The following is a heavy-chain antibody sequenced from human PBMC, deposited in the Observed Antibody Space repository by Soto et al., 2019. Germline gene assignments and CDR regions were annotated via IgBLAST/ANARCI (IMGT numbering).Heavy chain of an antibody. CDR3: ARIREIRRFPPYYSDY. Sequence: SETLSLTCAVSGGSISRGGYSWSWIRQPPGKGLEWIGYIYHSGSTYYNPSLKSRVTISVDRSKNQFSLKLSSVTAADTAVYYCARIREIRRFPPYYSDYCGPATLLTVS. J-gene: IGHJ4*02. CDR2: IYHSGST. CDR1: GGSISRGGYS. V-gene: IGHV4-30-2*01. D-gene: IGHD3-16*01.